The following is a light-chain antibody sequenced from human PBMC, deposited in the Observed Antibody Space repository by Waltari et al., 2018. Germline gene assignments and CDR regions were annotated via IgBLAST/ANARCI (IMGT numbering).Light chain of an antibody. CDR3: QQSYSSPQNS. CDR1: QSISSY. V-gene: IGKV1-39*01. Sequence: DIQMTQSPTSLSASVGDRVTLTCRVSQSISSYLNWYQQKPGKAPKLLIYAASSLQGGVPSRFSGSGSGTDFTLTISSLQPEDSATYYCQQSYSSPQNSFGQGTKVEIK. CDR2: AAS. J-gene: IGKJ2*03.